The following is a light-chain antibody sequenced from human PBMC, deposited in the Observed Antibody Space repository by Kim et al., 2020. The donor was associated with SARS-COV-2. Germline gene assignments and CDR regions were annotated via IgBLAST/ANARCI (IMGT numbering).Light chain of an antibody. J-gene: IGLJ3*02. V-gene: IGLV2-14*01. CDR1: SSDVGAFDF. CDR3: NSYTTSNSWV. CDR2: DVT. Sequence: QSVLTQPASVSGSPGQSITISCTGTSSDVGAFDFVSWYQQHPGEAPKLMIYDVTKRPSAVSSRFSGSKSGNTASLTISGLQAEDEADYYCNSYTTSNSWVFGGGTQLTVL.